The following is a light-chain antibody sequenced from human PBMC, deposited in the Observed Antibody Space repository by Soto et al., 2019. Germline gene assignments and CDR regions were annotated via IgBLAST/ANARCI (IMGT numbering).Light chain of an antibody. V-gene: IGKV3-20*01. CDR1: QSVSSSY. CDR2: GAS. Sequence: EIVLTQSPGTLSLSPGERATLSCRASQSVSSSYLAWYQQKPGQAPRILIYGASSRATGITDRFSGSGSGTDFTLTISRLEPEDFAVYYCQQYGSSPETFGQGTKVEIK. CDR3: QQYGSSPET. J-gene: IGKJ1*01.